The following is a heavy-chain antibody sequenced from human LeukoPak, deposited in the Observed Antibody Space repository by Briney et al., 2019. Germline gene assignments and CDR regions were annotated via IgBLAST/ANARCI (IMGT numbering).Heavy chain of an antibody. CDR3: ARGPKNSGSSFDP. CDR1: GGSISSGNYY. CDR2: IYYSGST. Sequence: SQTLSLTCSVSGGSISSGNYYWTWIRQPPEKGLEWIGYIYYSGSTYYNPSLKSRINISADTSKNQFSLKLSSVTAADTAVYYCARGPKNSGSSFDPWGQGTLVTVSS. D-gene: IGHD1-7*01. J-gene: IGHJ5*02. V-gene: IGHV4-30-4*08.